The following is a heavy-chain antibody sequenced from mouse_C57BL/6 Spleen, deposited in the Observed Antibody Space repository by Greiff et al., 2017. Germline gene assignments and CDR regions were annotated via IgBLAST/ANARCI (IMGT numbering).Heavy chain of an antibody. CDR1: GYTFTDYY. CDR2: IFPGSGST. CDR3: ARSYYGSSPLFAY. D-gene: IGHD1-1*01. J-gene: IGHJ3*01. Sequence: QVQLQQSGPELVKPGASVKISCKASGYTFTDYYINWVKQRPGQGLEWIGWIFPGSGSTYYNEKFKGKATLTADKSSSTAYMLLSSLTSEDSAVYFCARSYYGSSPLFAYWGQGTLVTVSA. V-gene: IGHV1-75*01.